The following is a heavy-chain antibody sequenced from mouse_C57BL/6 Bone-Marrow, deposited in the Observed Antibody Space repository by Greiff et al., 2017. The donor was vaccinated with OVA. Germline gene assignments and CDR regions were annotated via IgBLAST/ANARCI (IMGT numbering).Heavy chain of an antibody. CDR2: INPNYGTT. V-gene: IGHV1-39*01. CDR1: GYSFTDYN. J-gene: IGHJ3*01. Sequence: VQLQQSGPELVKPGASVKISCKASGYSFTDYNMNWVKQSNGKSLEWIGVINPNYGTTSYNQKFKGKATLTVDQSSSTAYMQLNSLTSEDSAVYYGARSYYYGSSPWFAYWGQGTLVTVSA. CDR3: ARSYYYGSSPWFAY. D-gene: IGHD1-1*01.